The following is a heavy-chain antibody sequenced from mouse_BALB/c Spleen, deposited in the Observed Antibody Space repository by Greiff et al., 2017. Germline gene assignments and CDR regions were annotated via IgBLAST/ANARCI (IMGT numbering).Heavy chain of an antibody. CDR3: ARYYGSSPWFAY. V-gene: IGHV1-7*01. Sequence: VKLMESGAELAKPGASVKMSCKASGYTFTSYWMHWVKQRPGQGLEWIGYINPSTGYTEYNQKFKDKATLTADKSSSTAYMQLSSLTSEDSAVYYCARYYGSSPWFAYWGQGTLVTVSA. CDR1: GYTFTSYW. CDR2: INPSTGYT. D-gene: IGHD1-1*01. J-gene: IGHJ3*01.